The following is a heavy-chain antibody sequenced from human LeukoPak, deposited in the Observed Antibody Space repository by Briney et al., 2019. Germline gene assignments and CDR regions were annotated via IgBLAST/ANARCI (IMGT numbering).Heavy chain of an antibody. D-gene: IGHD3-10*01. J-gene: IGHJ6*03. CDR3: ARAVLWFGDLDYYYYMDV. CDR2: TYYRSKWYN. V-gene: IGHV6-1*01. CDR1: GDSVSRNSAT. Sequence: SQTLSLTCAISGDSVSRNSATWNWIRQSPARGLEWLGRTYYRSKWYNDYAVSVKSRITINPDTSKNQFSLQLNSVTPEDTAVYYCARAVLWFGDLDYYYYMDVWGKGTTVTVSS.